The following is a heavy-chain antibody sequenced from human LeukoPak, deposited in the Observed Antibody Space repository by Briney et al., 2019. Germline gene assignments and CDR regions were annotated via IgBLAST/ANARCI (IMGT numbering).Heavy chain of an antibody. D-gene: IGHD3-10*01. J-gene: IGHJ6*03. CDR3: ARAVLWFGDLDYYYYMDV. CDR2: TYYRSKWYN. V-gene: IGHV6-1*01. CDR1: GDSVSRNSAT. Sequence: SQTLSLTCAISGDSVSRNSATWNWIRQSPARGLEWLGRTYYRSKWYNDYAVSVKSRITINPDTSKNQFSLQLNSVTPEDTAVYYCARAVLWFGDLDYYYYMDVWGKGTTVTVSS.